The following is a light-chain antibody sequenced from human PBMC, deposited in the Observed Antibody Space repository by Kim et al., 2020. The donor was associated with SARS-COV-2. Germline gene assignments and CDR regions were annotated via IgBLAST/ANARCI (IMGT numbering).Light chain of an antibody. CDR3: QVWDSTTYV. CDR1: DIGRKN. J-gene: IGLJ1*01. CDR2: RDN. Sequence: SYELTQPLSVSVALGQTATITCGGNDIGRKNVHWYQQKPGQAPVLVIYRDNDRPSGIPERFSGSNSGNTATLTISRAQDGDEADYYCQVWDSTTYVFGSRTKVTVL. V-gene: IGLV3-9*01.